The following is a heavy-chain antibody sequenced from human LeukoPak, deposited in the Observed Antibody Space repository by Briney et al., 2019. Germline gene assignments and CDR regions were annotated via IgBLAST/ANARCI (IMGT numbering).Heavy chain of an antibody. CDR1: GGSISSSSYY. CDR2: IYYSGST. Sequence: PSETLSLTCTVSGGSISSSSYYWGWIRQPPGKGLEWIGSIYYSGSTYYNPSLKSRVTISVATSQSQYSLKLSSVTAADTAVYYCARRVGIAAAGTEDYWGQGTLVTVSS. V-gene: IGHV4-39*01. J-gene: IGHJ4*02. CDR3: ARRVGIAAAGTEDY. D-gene: IGHD6-13*01.